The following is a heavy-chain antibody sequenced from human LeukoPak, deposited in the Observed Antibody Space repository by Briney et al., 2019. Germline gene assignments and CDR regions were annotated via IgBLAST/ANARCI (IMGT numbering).Heavy chain of an antibody. D-gene: IGHD3-9*01. CDR3: ARHVGHYDILTGYYAPHYVDY. CDR2: IYYSGST. V-gene: IGHV4-39*01. J-gene: IGHJ4*02. CDR1: GGSISSSSYY. Sequence: PSETLSPTCTVSGGSISSSSYYWGWIRQPPGKGLEWIGSIYYSGSTYYNPSLKSRVTISVDTSKNQFSLKLSSVTAADTAVYYCARHVGHYDILTGYYAPHYVDYWGQGTLVTVSS.